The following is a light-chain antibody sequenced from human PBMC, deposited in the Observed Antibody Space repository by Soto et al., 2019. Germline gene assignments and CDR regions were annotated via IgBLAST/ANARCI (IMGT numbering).Light chain of an antibody. CDR2: GVS. CDR1: QSVNAN. Sequence: EVVLTQSPATLSVSPGEGATLSCRASQSVNANLAWYQQKPGQAPRVIIYGVSTRATGVPGRFSGSGSGTEFSLTISTLQSEDFRVYYCQQYNNWPITFGQGTRLEIK. V-gene: IGKV3-15*01. CDR3: QQYNNWPIT. J-gene: IGKJ5*01.